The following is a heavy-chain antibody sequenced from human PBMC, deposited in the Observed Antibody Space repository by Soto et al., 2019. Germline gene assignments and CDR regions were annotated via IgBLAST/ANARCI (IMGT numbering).Heavy chain of an antibody. CDR1: VFAFSSYA. J-gene: IGHJ4*02. CDR3: AKSQSPWRIAVAVAFDY. V-gene: IGHV3-23*01. D-gene: IGHD6-19*01. CDR2: ISGSGGST. Sequence: GGSLTLSCAASVFAFSSYAMRWFRQAPVKVLEWVSAISGSGGSTYYADSVKGRFTISRDNSKNTLYLQMNSLRAEDTAVYYCAKSQSPWRIAVAVAFDYWGQGTLVTVSS.